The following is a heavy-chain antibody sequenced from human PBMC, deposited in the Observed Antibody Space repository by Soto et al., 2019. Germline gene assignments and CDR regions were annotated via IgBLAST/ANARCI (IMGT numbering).Heavy chain of an antibody. J-gene: IGHJ4*02. CDR3: AISQDRGGRTTFIY. D-gene: IGHD3-16*01. Sequence: SLRRACSVSGFTFDDNAMHWVRQAPEKGLEWVSGINWKSDIGYADSVKGRFTISRDNAENSLYLQMNSLRAEDTALYYCAISQDRGGRTTFIYWGQGTQVTVYS. CDR2: INWKSDI. V-gene: IGHV3-9*01. CDR1: GFTFDDNA.